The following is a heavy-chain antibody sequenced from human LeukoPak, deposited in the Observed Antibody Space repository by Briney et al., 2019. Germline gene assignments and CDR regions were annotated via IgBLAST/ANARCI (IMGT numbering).Heavy chain of an antibody. CDR1: GGSISSYY. Sequence: SETLSLTSTVSGGSISSYYWSWIRQPPGKGLEWIGYIYYSGSTNYNPSLKSRVTISVGTSKNQFSLKLSSVTAADTAVYYCARRSSIVGATDYWGQGTLVTVSS. D-gene: IGHD1-26*01. CDR3: ARRSSIVGATDY. CDR2: IYYSGST. J-gene: IGHJ4*02. V-gene: IGHV4-59*08.